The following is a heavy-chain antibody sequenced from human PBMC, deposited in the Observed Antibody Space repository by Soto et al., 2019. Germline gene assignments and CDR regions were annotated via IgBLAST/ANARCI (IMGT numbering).Heavy chain of an antibody. CDR3: GKDIRSGSIDY. V-gene: IGHV3-33*03. CDR2: IWSHGTDQ. D-gene: IGHD1-1*01. CDR1: GYSITKNG. J-gene: IGHJ4*02. Sequence: VRLVQSGGGVVQPGRSLTLSCAASGYSITKNGMHWVRQAPGKGLEWVALIWSHGTDQYYADSVKGRFTVSRDTFTNTVFLQMNSLRADDTARYYCGKDIRSGSIDYWGQGTLVTVSS.